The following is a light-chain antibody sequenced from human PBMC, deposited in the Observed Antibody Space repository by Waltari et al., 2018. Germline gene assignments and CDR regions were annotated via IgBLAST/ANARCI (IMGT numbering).Light chain of an antibody. CDR1: LSVLYNFKNKNY. CDR2: WAS. CDR3: QQYYDTPYT. Sequence: DIVITQPLHSLKLSLGERATINWNSILSVLYNFKNKNYLAWYQQKPGQPPKLLNYWASTRESEVPDGFSGSGSGTDFTLTISTMQAEDVAVYYCQQYYDTPYTFGQGTKLEIK. V-gene: IGKV4-1*01. J-gene: IGKJ2*01.